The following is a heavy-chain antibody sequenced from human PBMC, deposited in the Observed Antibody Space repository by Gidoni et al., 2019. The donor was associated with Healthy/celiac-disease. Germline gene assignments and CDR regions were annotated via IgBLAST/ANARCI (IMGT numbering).Heavy chain of an antibody. V-gene: IGHV3-66*02. CDR3: ARVPYSGYDYGVAFDI. J-gene: IGHJ3*02. Sequence: EVQLVESGGGLVQPGGSLRLSCAASGFTVSSNYMSWVRQAPGKGLEWVSVIYSGGSTYYADSVKGRFTISRDNSKNTLYLQMNSLRAEDTAVYYCARVPYSGYDYGVAFDIWGQGTMVTVSS. CDR1: GFTVSSNY. D-gene: IGHD5-12*01. CDR2: IYSGGST.